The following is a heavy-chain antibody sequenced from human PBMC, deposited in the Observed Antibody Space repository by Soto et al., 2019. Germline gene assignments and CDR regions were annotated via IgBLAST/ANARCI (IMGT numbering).Heavy chain of an antibody. CDR1: GFTFSDYY. V-gene: IGHV3-11*01. Sequence: GGSLRLSCAASGFTFSDYYMSWIRQAPGKGLEWVSYISSSGSTIYYADSVKGRFTISRDNAKNSLYLQMNSLRAEDTAVYYCARDQFDILTGYYIEWFDPWGQGTLVTVSS. D-gene: IGHD3-9*01. CDR3: ARDQFDILTGYYIEWFDP. J-gene: IGHJ5*02. CDR2: ISSSGSTI.